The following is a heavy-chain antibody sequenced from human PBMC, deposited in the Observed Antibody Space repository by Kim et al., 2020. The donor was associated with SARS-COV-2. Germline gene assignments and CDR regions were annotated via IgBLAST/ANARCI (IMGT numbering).Heavy chain of an antibody. CDR3: ARGRLTAAGTLNY. CDR1: GYTFTSYA. D-gene: IGHD6-13*01. Sequence: ASVKVSCKASGYTFTSYAMHWVRQAPGQRLEWMGWINAGNGNTKYSQKFQGRVTITRDTSASTAYMELSSLRSEDTAVYYCARGRLTAAGTLNYWGQGTLVTVSS. V-gene: IGHV1-3*01. CDR2: INAGNGNT. J-gene: IGHJ4*02.